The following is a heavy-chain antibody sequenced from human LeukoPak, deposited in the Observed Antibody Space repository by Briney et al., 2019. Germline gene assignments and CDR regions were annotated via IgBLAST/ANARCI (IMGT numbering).Heavy chain of an antibody. J-gene: IGHJ6*02. V-gene: IGHV3-7*05. CDR2: IKQDGSEK. Sequence: PGLSVRLSCAASGFTFSSYWMSWVRQAPGKGLEWVANIKQDGSEKYYVDSVKGRFTISRDNAKNSLYLQMNSLRAEDTAVYYCAREPITMVRGALDVWGQGTTVTVSS. CDR1: GFTFSSYW. D-gene: IGHD3-10*01. CDR3: AREPITMVRGALDV.